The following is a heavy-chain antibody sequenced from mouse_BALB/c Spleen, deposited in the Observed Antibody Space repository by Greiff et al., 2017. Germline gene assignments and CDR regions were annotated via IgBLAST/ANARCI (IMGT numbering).Heavy chain of an antibody. V-gene: IGHV7-3*02. Sequence: EVNVVESGGGLVQPGGSLRLSCATSGFTFTDYYMSWVRQPPGKALEWLGFIRNKANGYTTEYSASVKGRFTISRDNSQSILYLQMNTLRAEDSATYYCARDHGNYHYWGQGTTLTVSS. CDR2: IRNKANGYTT. J-gene: IGHJ2*01. CDR1: GFTFTDYY. CDR3: ARDHGNYHY. D-gene: IGHD2-1*01.